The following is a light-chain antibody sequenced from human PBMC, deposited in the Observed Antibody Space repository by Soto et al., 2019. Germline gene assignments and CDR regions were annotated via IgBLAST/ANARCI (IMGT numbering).Light chain of an antibody. J-gene: IGKJ2*01. CDR2: GGS. CDR3: HQYATSSPT. CDR1: QSISVY. V-gene: IGKV1-5*01. Sequence: DIQMTQSPSTLSASVGDRVTITCRASQSISVYLAWYQQRPREAPKLLIYGGSSLESGVPSRFSGSGSGTDFTLTISSLQPNDFATYYCHQYATSSPTFGQGTKLEI.